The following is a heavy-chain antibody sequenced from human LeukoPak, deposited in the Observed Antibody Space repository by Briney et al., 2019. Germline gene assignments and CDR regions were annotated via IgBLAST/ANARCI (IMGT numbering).Heavy chain of an antibody. CDR1: GGSFSGYY. Sequence: SETLSLTCAVYGGSFSGYYWSWIRQPPGKGLEWIGEINHSGSTNYNPSLKSRVTISVDTSKNQFSLKLSSVTAADTAVYYCARGPIPLYCSGGSCIWFDPWGQGTLVTVSS. CDR2: INHSGST. D-gene: IGHD2-15*01. V-gene: IGHV4-34*01. J-gene: IGHJ5*02. CDR3: ARGPIPLYCSGGSCIWFDP.